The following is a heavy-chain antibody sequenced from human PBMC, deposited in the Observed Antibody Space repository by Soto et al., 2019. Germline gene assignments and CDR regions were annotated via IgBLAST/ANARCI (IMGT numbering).Heavy chain of an antibody. CDR3: VSQRTTVIPQAYFDY. V-gene: IGHV4-39*01. Sequence: SETLSLTCTVSGGSVTNSSYYWGWIRQSPGKGLEWIGSVYYRGRSYSKSSVKSRVTISVDTSKNQFSLNLNSVTASDTAVYFCVSQRTTVIPQAYFDYWGPGALVTVSS. CDR2: VYYRGRS. CDR1: GGSVTNSSYY. J-gene: IGHJ4*02. D-gene: IGHD4-4*01.